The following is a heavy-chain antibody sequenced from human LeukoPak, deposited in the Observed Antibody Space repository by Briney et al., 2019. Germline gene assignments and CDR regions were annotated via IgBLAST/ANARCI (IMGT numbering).Heavy chain of an antibody. CDR3: AREGGYGCDY. CDR1: GYTFTSYA. Sequence: GASVKVSCKASGYTFTSYAMHWVRQAPGQRLEWMGWINASNGNTKYSQKFQGRVTITRDTSASTAYMELSSLRSEDTAVYYCAREGGYGCDYWGQGTLVTVSS. D-gene: IGHD6-25*01. CDR2: INASNGNT. V-gene: IGHV1-3*01. J-gene: IGHJ4*02.